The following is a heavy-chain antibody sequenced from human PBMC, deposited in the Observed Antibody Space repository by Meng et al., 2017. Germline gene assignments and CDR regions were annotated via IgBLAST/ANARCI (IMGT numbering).Heavy chain of an antibody. Sequence: GESLKISCAASGFTVSSNYMSWVRQAPGKGLEWVSYISSSGSTIYYADSVKGRFTISRDNAKNSLYLQMNSLRAEDTAVYYCARCTMVRGVIFYYGMDVWGQGTMVTVSS. J-gene: IGHJ6*02. V-gene: IGHV3-11*04. D-gene: IGHD3-10*01. CDR3: ARCTMVRGVIFYYGMDV. CDR2: ISSSGSTI. CDR1: GFTVSSNY.